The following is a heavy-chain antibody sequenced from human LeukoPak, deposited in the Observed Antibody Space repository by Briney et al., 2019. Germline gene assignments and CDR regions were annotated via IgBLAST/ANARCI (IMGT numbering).Heavy chain of an antibody. D-gene: IGHD1-1*01. J-gene: IGHJ6*02. CDR3: AIFKGIGNYGMDV. CDR1: GFSFSTYC. Sequence: GGSLRLSCAASGFSFSTYCMNWVRQTPGKGLEWVSSISYSSTYIYYADSVRGRFTVSRDDAKNSLYLQMNSLRAEDTAVYYCAIFKGIGNYGMDVWGQGTTVTVSS. CDR2: ISYSSTYI. V-gene: IGHV3-21*01.